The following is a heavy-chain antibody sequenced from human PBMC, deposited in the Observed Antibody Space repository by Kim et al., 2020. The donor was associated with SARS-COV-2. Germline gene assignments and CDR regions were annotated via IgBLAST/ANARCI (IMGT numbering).Heavy chain of an antibody. J-gene: IGHJ4*02. Sequence: GGSLRLSCVASGFTLNNYAMTWVRQAPGKGLAWVSIVGPGGSATFYADSVKGRFTISRDRFDNTMYLQMNSLRAEDTAVYYCATRRSGAFPFDYWGQGTLVTVSS. D-gene: IGHD3-10*01. CDR3: ATRRSGAFPFDY. CDR2: VGPGGSAT. CDR1: GFTLNNYA. V-gene: IGHV3-23*03.